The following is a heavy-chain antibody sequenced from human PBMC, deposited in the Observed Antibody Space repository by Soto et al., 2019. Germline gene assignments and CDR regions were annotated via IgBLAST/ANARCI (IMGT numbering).Heavy chain of an antibody. CDR3: AKQKGSSWYDALDI. V-gene: IGHV3-23*01. D-gene: IGHD6-13*01. CDR1: GFTFSSYA. J-gene: IGHJ3*02. CDR2: ISGSGGST. Sequence: GKSLKISCAASGFTFSSYAMSWVRQAPGKGLEWVSAISGSGGSTYYADSVKGRFTISRDNSKNTLYLQMNSLRAEDTAVYYCAKQKGSSWYDALDIWGQGTMVTVSS.